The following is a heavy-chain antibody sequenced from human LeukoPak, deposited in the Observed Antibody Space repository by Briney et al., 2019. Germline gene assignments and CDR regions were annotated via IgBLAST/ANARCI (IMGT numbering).Heavy chain of an antibody. CDR1: GYTFTSYG. D-gene: IGHD6-19*01. CDR2: ISAYNGNT. J-gene: IGHJ4*02. V-gene: IGHV1-18*01. CDR3: ARDGGRGGYSSCWYYFDY. Sequence: GASVKVSCKASGYTFTSYGISWVRQAPGQGLEWMGWISAYNGNTNYAQKLQGRVTMTTDTSTSTAYMELRSLRSDDTAVYYCARDGGRGGYSSCWYYFDYWGQGTLVTVSS.